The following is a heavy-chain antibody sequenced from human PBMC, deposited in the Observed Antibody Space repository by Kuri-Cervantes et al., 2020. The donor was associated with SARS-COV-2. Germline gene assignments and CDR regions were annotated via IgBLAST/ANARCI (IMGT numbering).Heavy chain of an antibody. Sequence: GESLKISCAASGFTFSSYSMNWVRQAPGKGLDWVSSISSSSSYIYYADSVKGRFTISRDNAKTSLYLQMNSLRAEDTAVYYCARTLLTTVVNGEDYWGQGTMVTVSS. D-gene: IGHD4-23*01. CDR3: ARTLLTTVVNGEDY. J-gene: IGHJ4*02. CDR1: GFTFSSYS. V-gene: IGHV3-21*01. CDR2: ISSSSSYI.